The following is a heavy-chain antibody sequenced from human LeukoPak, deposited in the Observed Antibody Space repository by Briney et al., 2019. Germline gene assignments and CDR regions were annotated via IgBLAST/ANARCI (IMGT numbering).Heavy chain of an antibody. Sequence: STYYAGSVKGRFTISRDNSKNTLYLQMSSLRAGDTAVYYCVKDGSGSYYTYYFDYWGQGTLVTVSS. CDR3: VKDGSGSYYTYYFDY. J-gene: IGHJ4*02. V-gene: IGHV3-64D*06. CDR2: ST. D-gene: IGHD3-10*01.